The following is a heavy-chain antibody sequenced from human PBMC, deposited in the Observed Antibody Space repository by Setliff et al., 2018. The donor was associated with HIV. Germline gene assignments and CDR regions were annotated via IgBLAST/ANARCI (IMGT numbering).Heavy chain of an antibody. D-gene: IGHD2-2*01. CDR3: ASNYCSSTSCYLGAFDI. J-gene: IGHJ3*02. CDR1: GFTFSTYS. Sequence: GGSLRLSCEASGFTFSTYSMNWVRQAPGKGLEWVSYISSSGSTIYYADAVKGRFTISRDNARNSLYLQMNSLRAEDTAVYYCASNYCSSTSCYLGAFDIWGQGTMVTVSS. V-gene: IGHV3-48*04. CDR2: ISSSGSTI.